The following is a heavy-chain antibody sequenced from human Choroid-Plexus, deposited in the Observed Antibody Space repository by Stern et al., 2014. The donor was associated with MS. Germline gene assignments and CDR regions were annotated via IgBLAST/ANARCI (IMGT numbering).Heavy chain of an antibody. CDR1: GFTLGSCA. CDR3: AKDRQYLTYFFDH. Sequence: VQLVESGGGVVQPGRPLRLSCVASGFTLGSCAMHWVRQAPGKGLEWVAGVSYDGSNKYYADSVKGRFTLSRDNSQNTLYMQMSSLRPEDTAVYYCAKDRQYLTYFFDHWGQGSLVTVSS. D-gene: IGHD2/OR15-2a*01. CDR2: VSYDGSNK. V-gene: IGHV3-30*18. J-gene: IGHJ5*02.